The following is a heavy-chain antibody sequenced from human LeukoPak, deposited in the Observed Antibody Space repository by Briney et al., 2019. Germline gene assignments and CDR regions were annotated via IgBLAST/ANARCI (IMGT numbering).Heavy chain of an antibody. CDR3: ARGGAARLHFQN. J-gene: IGHJ1*01. D-gene: IGHD6-6*01. CDR2: IYHSGST. V-gene: IGHV4-59*01. Sequence: SETLSITCTVSGGSISTYYWNWIRQPPGKGLEWIGYIYHSGSTNYNPSLQSRVTISVDTSKNQFSLNLNSVTAADTAVYYCARGGAARLHFQNWGQGTLVTVSS. CDR1: GGSISTYY.